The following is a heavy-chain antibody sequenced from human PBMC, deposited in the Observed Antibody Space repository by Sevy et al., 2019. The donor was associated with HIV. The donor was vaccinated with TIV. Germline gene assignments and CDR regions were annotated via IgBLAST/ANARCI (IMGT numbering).Heavy chain of an antibody. CDR1: GGSISSDSYY. CDR2: IYYTGST. D-gene: IGHD3-10*01. J-gene: IGHJ6*02. Sequence: SETLSLTCIVSGGSISSDSYYWGWIRQPPGKGLEWIGSIYYTGSTYYNPSLKSRVTISSDTYKNQFSLRLRSVTAADTALYFCARPSSLYYYYAMDVWGQGTTVTVSS. CDR3: ARPSSLYYYYAMDV. V-gene: IGHV4-39*01.